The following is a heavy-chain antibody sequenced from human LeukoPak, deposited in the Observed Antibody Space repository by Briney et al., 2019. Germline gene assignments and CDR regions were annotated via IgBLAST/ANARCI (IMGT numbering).Heavy chain of an antibody. Sequence: SETLSLTCTVTGGCISRYYWRWIRQPPGKGLEWIGYIYYSGSTNYNSSLKSRVTISVDTSNNQFSRKLSSVTAADTALYFCARLRMVRGGIEIYYFDYWGQGTLVTVSS. J-gene: IGHJ4*02. V-gene: IGHV4-59*01. CDR3: ARLRMVRGGIEIYYFDY. CDR1: GGCISRYY. D-gene: IGHD3-10*01. CDR2: IYYSGST.